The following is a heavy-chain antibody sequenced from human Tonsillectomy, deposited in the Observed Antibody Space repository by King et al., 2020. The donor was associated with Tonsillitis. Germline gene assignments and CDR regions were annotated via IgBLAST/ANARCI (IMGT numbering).Heavy chain of an antibody. J-gene: IGHJ4*02. CDR1: GFTFDDYA. D-gene: IGHD3-3*01. CDR2: ISWNSGYI. Sequence: QLVQSGGGLVQPGRSLRLSCAASGFTFDDYAMHWVRQAPGKGLEWVSGISWNSGYIGFADSVKGRFTISRDNAKNSLHLQMNTLRPEDTAFYYCAKSPADFWSGFDYWGQGTLVTASS. CDR3: AKSPADFWSGFDY. V-gene: IGHV3-9*01.